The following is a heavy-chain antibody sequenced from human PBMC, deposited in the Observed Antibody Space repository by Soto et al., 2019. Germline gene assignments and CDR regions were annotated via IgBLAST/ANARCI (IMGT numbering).Heavy chain of an antibody. CDR3: ARTETRYCSGGSCYAGVYNWFDP. V-gene: IGHV4-31*03. Sequence: QVQLQESGPGLVKPSQTLSLTCTVSGGSISSGGYYWSWIRQHPGKGLEWIGYIYYSGSTYYNPSLKRRVTISVATSKNQFTLKLSSVPAADTAVYYCARTETRYCSGGSCYAGVYNWFDPWGQGTLVTVSS. CDR1: GGSISSGGYY. CDR2: IYYSGST. D-gene: IGHD2-15*01. J-gene: IGHJ5*02.